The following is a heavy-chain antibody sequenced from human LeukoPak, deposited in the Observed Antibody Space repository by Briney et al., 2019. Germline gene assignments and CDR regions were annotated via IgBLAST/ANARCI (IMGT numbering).Heavy chain of an antibody. J-gene: IGHJ5*02. CDR2: IFSSGST. V-gene: IGHV4-31*03. Sequence: SETLSLACTVSGDSFSSGGDGWVRHLAGVGLGLIGSIFSSGSTYYNPSLKSRVTISLDTSKNQLSLRLSSVTAADTAVYYCARARTHYSDGSGLNWFDPWGQGTLVTVSS. CDR1: GDSFSSGGDG. CDR3: ARARTHYSDGSGLNWFDP. D-gene: IGHD3-22*01.